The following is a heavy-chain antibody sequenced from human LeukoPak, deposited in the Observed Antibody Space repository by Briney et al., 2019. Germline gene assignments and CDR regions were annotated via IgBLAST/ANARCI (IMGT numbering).Heavy chain of an antibody. V-gene: IGHV3-23*01. Sequence: PGGTLRLSCAAYGFTFSSYGMSWVRQAPGKGLEWVSAISGSGGSTYYADSVKGRFTISRDNSKNTLYLQMNSLRAEDTAVYYCAKVTLLWFGESRFDYWGQGTLVTVSS. J-gene: IGHJ4*02. CDR2: ISGSGGST. CDR1: GFTFSSYG. D-gene: IGHD3-10*01. CDR3: AKVTLLWFGESRFDY.